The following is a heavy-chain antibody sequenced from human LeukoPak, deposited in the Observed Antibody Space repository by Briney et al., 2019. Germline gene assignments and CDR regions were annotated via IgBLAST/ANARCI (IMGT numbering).Heavy chain of an antibody. D-gene: IGHD5-12*01. CDR3: ARGVLEGIVATIFDY. CDR1: GGSISSYY. J-gene: IGHJ4*02. V-gene: IGHV4-59*01. Sequence: SETLSLTCTVSGGSISSYYWSWIRQPPGKGLEWIGYIYYSGSTNYNPSLKSRVTISVDTSKNQFSLKLSSVTAADTAVYYCARGVLEGIVATIFDYWGQGTLVTVSS. CDR2: IYYSGST.